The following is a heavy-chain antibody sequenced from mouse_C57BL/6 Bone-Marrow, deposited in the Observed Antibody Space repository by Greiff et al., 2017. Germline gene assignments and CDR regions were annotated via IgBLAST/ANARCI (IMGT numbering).Heavy chain of an antibody. CDR3: ASLYYGNYEDY. V-gene: IGHV5-9*01. CDR2: ISGGGGNT. D-gene: IGHD2-1*01. Sequence: EVKVVESGGGLVKPGGSLKLSCAASGFTFSSYTMSWVRQTPEKRLEWVATISGGGGNTYYPDSVKGRFTISRDNAKNTLYLQMSSLRSEDTALYYCASLYYGNYEDYWGQGTTLTVSS. J-gene: IGHJ2*01. CDR1: GFTFSSYT.